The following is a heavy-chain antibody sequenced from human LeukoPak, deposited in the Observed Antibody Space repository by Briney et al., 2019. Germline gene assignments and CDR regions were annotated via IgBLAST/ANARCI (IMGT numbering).Heavy chain of an antibody. CDR3: ARGRGYYGDEFDP. CDR1: GFTFSNYG. CDR2: ISHDGSDK. D-gene: IGHD4-17*01. V-gene: IGHV3-30*03. J-gene: IGHJ5*02. Sequence: GRSLRLSCAASGFTFSNYGIHWVRQAPGKGLEWVAIISHDGSDKYYGDSVKGRFTISRDNSKNSLYLQMNSLRDEDTAVYYCARGRGYYGDEFDPWGQGTLVTVSS.